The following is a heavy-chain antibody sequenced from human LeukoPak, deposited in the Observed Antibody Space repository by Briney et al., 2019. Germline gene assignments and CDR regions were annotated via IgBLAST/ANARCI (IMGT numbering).Heavy chain of an antibody. Sequence: SETLSLTCTVSGGSISSSSYYWGWIRQPPGKGLEWIGSIYHSGSTYYNPSLKSRVTISVDTSKNQFSLKLSSVTAADTAVYYCARRVGSSWVYYYYMDVWGKGTTVTVSS. CDR1: GGSISSSSYY. J-gene: IGHJ6*03. D-gene: IGHD6-6*01. V-gene: IGHV4-39*07. CDR2: IYHSGST. CDR3: ARRVGSSWVYYYYMDV.